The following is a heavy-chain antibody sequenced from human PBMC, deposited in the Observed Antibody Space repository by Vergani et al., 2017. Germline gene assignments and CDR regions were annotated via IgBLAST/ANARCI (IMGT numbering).Heavy chain of an antibody. V-gene: IGHV1-46*01. D-gene: IGHD3-10*01. Sequence: QVQLVQSGAEVKKPGASVKVSCKASGYTFTSYYMHWVRQAPGQGLEWMGIINPSGGSTSYAQKFQGRVTITADESTSTAYMELSSLRSEDTAVYYCARGRSVGELLLSAFDIWGQGTMVTVSS. CDR2: INPSGGST. CDR3: ARGRSVGELLLSAFDI. J-gene: IGHJ3*02. CDR1: GYTFTSYY.